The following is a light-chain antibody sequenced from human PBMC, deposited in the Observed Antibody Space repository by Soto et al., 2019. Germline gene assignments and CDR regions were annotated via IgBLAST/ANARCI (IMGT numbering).Light chain of an antibody. Sequence: DIQMTQSPSSLSASVGDRVTITCRASQGVSNFLVWYQQKPGKVPKLLIYAASTLQSGVPTRFRGSGSGTDFTLTISSLQPEDVATYYCQNYNSAPRTFGHGTKVAIK. V-gene: IGKV1-27*01. CDR2: AAS. CDR1: QGVSNF. J-gene: IGKJ1*01. CDR3: QNYNSAPRT.